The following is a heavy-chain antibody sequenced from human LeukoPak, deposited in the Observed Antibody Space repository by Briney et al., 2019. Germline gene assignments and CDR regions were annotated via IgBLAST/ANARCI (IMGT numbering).Heavy chain of an antibody. D-gene: IGHD3-10*01. CDR2: SNPSGGST. CDR3: ASGGDYYGSGSLFDP. V-gene: IGHV1-46*01. CDR1: GYTFTSYY. Sequence: ASVKLSCKASGYTFTSYYMHWVRQAPGQGLEWRGISNPSGGSTSYAQKFQGRVTMTRDTSTSTVYMELSSLRSEDTAVYYCASGGDYYGSGSLFDPWGQGTLVTVSS. J-gene: IGHJ5*02.